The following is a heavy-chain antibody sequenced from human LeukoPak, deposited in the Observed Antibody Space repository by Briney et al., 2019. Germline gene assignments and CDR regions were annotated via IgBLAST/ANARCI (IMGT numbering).Heavy chain of an antibody. CDR1: GFTFSSYG. V-gene: IGHV3-33*01. J-gene: IGHJ6*02. CDR2: IWYDGSNK. CDR3: ARDSGGWYRYYYYGMDV. D-gene: IGHD6-19*01. Sequence: GRSLRLSCAASGFTFSSYGMHWVRQAPGKGPEWVAVIWYDGSNKYYADSVKGRFTISRDNSKNTLYLQMNSLRAEDTAVYYCARDSGGWYRYYYYGMDVWGQGTTVTVSS.